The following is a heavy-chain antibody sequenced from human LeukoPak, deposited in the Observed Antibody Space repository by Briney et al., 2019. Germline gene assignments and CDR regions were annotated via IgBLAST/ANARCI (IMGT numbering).Heavy chain of an antibody. Sequence: SETLSLTCAVYGGSFSGYYWGWIRQPPGKGLEWIGSIYYSGSTYYNPSLKSRVTISVDTSKNQFSLKLSSVTAADTAVYYCARLEGRVAVAGRARFDYWGQGTLVTVSS. D-gene: IGHD6-19*01. CDR1: GGSFSGYY. CDR2: IYYSGST. CDR3: ARLEGRVAVAGRARFDY. J-gene: IGHJ4*02. V-gene: IGHV4-39*01.